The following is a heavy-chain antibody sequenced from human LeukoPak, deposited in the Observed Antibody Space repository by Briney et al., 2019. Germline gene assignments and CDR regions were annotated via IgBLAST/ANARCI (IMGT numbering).Heavy chain of an antibody. D-gene: IGHD5-24*01. CDR3: ARGPGEMATIVPF. CDR2: ISSSSSTI. Sequence: PGGSLRLSCAASGFTFSSYSMNWVRQAPGKGLEWVSYISSSSSTIYYADSVKGRFTISRDNAKNSLYLQMNSLRAEDTAVYYCARGPGEMATIVPFWGQGTLVTVSS. V-gene: IGHV3-48*01. CDR1: GFTFSSYS. J-gene: IGHJ4*02.